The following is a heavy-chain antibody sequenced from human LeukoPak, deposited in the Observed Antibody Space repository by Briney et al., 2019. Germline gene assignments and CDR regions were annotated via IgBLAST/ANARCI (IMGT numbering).Heavy chain of an antibody. J-gene: IGHJ4*02. CDR1: GGSISSYY. CDR3: AREGSSGWYNY. D-gene: IGHD6-19*01. V-gene: IGHV4-59*01. CDR2: IYYSGTN. Sequence: SETLSLTCTVSGGSISSYYWSWIRQPPGKGLEWIGYIYYSGTNNYNPSLKSRVTISVDTSKNQFSLKLSSVTAADTAVYYCAREGSSGWYNYWGQGTLVTVSS.